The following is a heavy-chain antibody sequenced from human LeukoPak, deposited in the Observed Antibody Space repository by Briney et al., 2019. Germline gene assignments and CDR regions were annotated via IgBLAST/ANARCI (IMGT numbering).Heavy chain of an antibody. CDR3: ARDAPDSGDYFGLNDY. V-gene: IGHV1-69*04. CDR2: IIPNFGIA. Sequence: SVKDSFKASGGTFSSYAISWLRQAPGRGLEWMGRIIPNFGIANYAQKFQGRVTITADKSTSPAYMELTSLRSDDTAVYYCARDAPDSGDYFGLNDYWGQGTLVTVSS. J-gene: IGHJ4*02. D-gene: IGHD4-17*01. CDR1: GGTFSSYA.